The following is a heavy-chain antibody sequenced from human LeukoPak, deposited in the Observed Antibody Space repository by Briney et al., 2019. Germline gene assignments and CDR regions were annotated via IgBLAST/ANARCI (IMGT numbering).Heavy chain of an antibody. J-gene: IGHJ2*01. CDR1: GGSISSSSYY. Sequence: YPSETLSLTCTVSGGSISSSSYYWGWIRQPPGKGLEWIGSIYYSGSTYYNPSLKSRVTISVDTSKNQFSLKLSSVTAADTAVYYCARVYYSSSYDYWYFDLWGRGTLVTVSS. CDR2: IYYSGST. V-gene: IGHV4-39*07. D-gene: IGHD6-13*01. CDR3: ARVYYSSSYDYWYFDL.